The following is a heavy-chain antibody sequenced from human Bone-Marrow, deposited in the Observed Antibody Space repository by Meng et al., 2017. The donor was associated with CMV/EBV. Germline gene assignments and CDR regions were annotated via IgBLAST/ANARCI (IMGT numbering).Heavy chain of an antibody. D-gene: IGHD2-2*01. CDR1: GYTFTSYG. J-gene: IGHJ5*02. CDR3: ARDAPGGPAEDTSNWFDP. CDR2: ISAYNGNT. V-gene: IGHV1-18*01. Sequence: ASVKVSCKASGYTFTSYGISWVRQAPGQGLEWMGWISAYNGNTNYAQKFQGRVTMTTDTSTSTAYMELRSLRSDDTAVYYCARDAPGGPAEDTSNWFDPWGQGTLVTVSS.